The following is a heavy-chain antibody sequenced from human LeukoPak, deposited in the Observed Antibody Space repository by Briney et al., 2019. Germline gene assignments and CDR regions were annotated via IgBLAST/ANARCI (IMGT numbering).Heavy chain of an antibody. CDR2: ISAYNGNT. D-gene: IGHD6-13*01. V-gene: IGHV1-18*04. Sequence: ASVRVSCTASGYTFTNYGISWVRQAPGQGREWMGWISAYNGNTNFAQKLQGRVTLTTDTSTSTAYMELRSLRSDDTAVYYCARGFIAPAGPLSAVDYWGQGTLVTVSS. J-gene: IGHJ4*02. CDR1: GYTFTNYG. CDR3: ARGFIAPAGPLSAVDY.